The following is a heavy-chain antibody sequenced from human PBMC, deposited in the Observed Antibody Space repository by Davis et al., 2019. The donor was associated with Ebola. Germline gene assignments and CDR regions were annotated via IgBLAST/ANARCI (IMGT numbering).Heavy chain of an antibody. CDR1: GGSFSGYY. CDR3: ARRRTMIVVNFDY. Sequence: MPGGSLRLSCAVYGGSFSGYYWSWIRQPPGKGLEWIGEINHSGSTNYNPSLKSRVTISVDTSKNQFSLKLSSVTAADTAVYYCARRRTMIVVNFDYWGQGTLVTVSS. CDR2: INHSGST. D-gene: IGHD3-22*01. J-gene: IGHJ4*02. V-gene: IGHV4-34*01.